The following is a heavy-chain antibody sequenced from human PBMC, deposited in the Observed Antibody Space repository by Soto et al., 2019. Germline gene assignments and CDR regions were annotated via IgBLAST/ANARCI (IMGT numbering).Heavy chain of an antibody. CDR2: IKQDGGDQ. V-gene: IGHV3-7*03. Sequence: GGSLRLSCAASGFTFSYYWMSWVRQAPGKGLEWVANIKQDGGDQFYLDSVKGRFSISRDNAKNLLYLHMSSLGVEDTALYYCARDEGIDYWGQGTLVTVSS. CDR1: GFTFSYYW. CDR3: ARDEGIDY. J-gene: IGHJ4*02.